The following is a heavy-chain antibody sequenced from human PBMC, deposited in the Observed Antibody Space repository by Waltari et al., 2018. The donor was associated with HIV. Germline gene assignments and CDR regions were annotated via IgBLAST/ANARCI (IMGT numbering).Heavy chain of an antibody. CDR1: GLTFSSYG. D-gene: IGHD6-13*01. Sequence: QVQLVESGGGVVQPGRSLRLSCAASGLTFSSYGMPWVRQAPGKGLEWVAVIWYDGSNKYYADSVKGRFTISRDNSKNTLYLQMNSLRAEDTAVYYCARDRVSGSSWYYFDYWGQGTLVTVSS. CDR2: IWYDGSNK. CDR3: ARDRVSGSSWYYFDY. V-gene: IGHV3-33*01. J-gene: IGHJ4*02.